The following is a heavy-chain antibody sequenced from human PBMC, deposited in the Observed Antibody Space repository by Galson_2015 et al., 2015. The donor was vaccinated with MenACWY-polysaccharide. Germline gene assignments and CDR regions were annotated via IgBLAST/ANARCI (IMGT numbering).Heavy chain of an antibody. D-gene: IGHD2-21*01. Sequence: SVKVSCKASGYKFSSYDINWVRQASGQGLEWMGWMNPNSGNTGYAQKFQGRVAMTRDTATSTAYMELRMLRYDDTAVYYCTIIIARNPPFFDSWVQGTLVTVS. CDR1: GYKFSSYD. J-gene: IGHJ4*02. V-gene: IGHV1-8*01. CDR3: TIIIARNPPFFDS. CDR2: MNPNSGNT.